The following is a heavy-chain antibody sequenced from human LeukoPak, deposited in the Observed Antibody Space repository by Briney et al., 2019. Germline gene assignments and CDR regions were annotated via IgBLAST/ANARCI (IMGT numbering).Heavy chain of an antibody. CDR1: GYTFTSYG. V-gene: IGHV1-18*01. J-gene: IGHJ4*02. D-gene: IGHD1-1*01. CDR2: ISAYNGNT. Sequence: ASVKVSCKASGYTFTSYGISWVRQAPGQGLEWMGWISAYNGNTNYAQKFQGRVTMTRDTSTSTVYMELSSLRSEDTAVYYCARYDRDGQVYWGQGTLVTVSS. CDR3: ARYDRDGQVY.